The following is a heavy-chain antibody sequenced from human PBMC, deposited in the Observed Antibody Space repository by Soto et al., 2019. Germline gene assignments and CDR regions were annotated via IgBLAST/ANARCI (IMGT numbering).Heavy chain of an antibody. Sequence: PSETLSLTCTVSGGSISSGGYYWSWIRQHPGKGLEWIGYIYYSGSTYYNPSLKSRVTISVDTSKSQFSLKLSSVTAADTAVYYCARDPYCSGGSCYSGDAFDIWGQGTMVTVSS. D-gene: IGHD2-15*01. CDR2: IYYSGST. J-gene: IGHJ3*02. CDR1: GGSISSGGYY. CDR3: ARDPYCSGGSCYSGDAFDI. V-gene: IGHV4-31*03.